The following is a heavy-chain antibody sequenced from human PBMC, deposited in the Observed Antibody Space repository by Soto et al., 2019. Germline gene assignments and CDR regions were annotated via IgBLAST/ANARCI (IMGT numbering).Heavy chain of an antibody. J-gene: IGHJ4*02. D-gene: IGHD1-26*01. Sequence: SETLSLTCSVSDDSFSTYYWTWIRQPAGKGLEWIGRIYTSGSTNYNPSLKSRVAMSVDTSKNQFSLSLKSVTAADTAVYYCARSAGSFNLDYWGQGALVTVSS. CDR2: IYTSGST. V-gene: IGHV4-4*07. CDR1: DDSFSTYY. CDR3: ARSAGSFNLDY.